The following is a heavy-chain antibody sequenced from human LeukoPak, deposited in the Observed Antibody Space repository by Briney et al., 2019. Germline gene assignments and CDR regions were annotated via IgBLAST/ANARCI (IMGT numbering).Heavy chain of an antibody. J-gene: IGHJ4*02. CDR3: ARGFYGAGSHFDY. CDR1: GGSISSGDSP. CDR2: IFHTGHT. Sequence: PSQTLSLTCAVSGGSISSGDSPWSWIRQPPGKALEWIGYIFHTGHTSYNPSLKSRVTISVDMSKNQLSLRLTSVTAADTAVYYCARGFYGAGSHFDYWGQGTLVTVSS. V-gene: IGHV4-30-2*01. D-gene: IGHD3-10*01.